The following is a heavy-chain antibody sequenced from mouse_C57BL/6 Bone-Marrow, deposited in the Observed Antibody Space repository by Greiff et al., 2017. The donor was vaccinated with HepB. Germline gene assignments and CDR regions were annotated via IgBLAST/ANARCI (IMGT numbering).Heavy chain of an antibody. CDR3: AREGMAGAY. Sequence: EVMVVESGGGLVKPGGSLKLSCAASGFTFSSYAMSWVRQTPEKRLEWVATISDGGSYTYYPDNVKGRFPIARDNAKNNLYLQMSHLKSEDTAMYYCAREGMAGAYWGQGTLVTVSA. J-gene: IGHJ3*01. V-gene: IGHV5-4*01. CDR1: GFTFSSYA. CDR2: ISDGGSYT.